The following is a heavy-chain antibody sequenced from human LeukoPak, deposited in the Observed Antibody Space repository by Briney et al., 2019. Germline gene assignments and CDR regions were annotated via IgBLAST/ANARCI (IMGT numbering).Heavy chain of an antibody. D-gene: IGHD2-21*01. Sequence: PGGSLRLSCAASGFTFSSYWMSWVRQAPGKGLEWVANIKQDGSEKYYVDSVKGRFTISRDNAKNSLYLQMNSLRAEDTAVYYCARDSYRTTKVIATTYYYYYMDVWGKGTTVTVSS. V-gene: IGHV3-7*01. J-gene: IGHJ6*03. CDR1: GFTFSSYW. CDR2: IKQDGSEK. CDR3: ARDSYRTTKVIATTYYYYYMDV.